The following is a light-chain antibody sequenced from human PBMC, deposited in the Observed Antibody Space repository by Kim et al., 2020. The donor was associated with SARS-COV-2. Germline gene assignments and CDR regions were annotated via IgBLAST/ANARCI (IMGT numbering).Light chain of an antibody. V-gene: IGLV2-14*01. CDR3: SSYTTSYTYV. Sequence: QSALTQPASVSGSPGQSITISCTGTNSDVGVYEYVSWYQQNPGKAPKLVIYAVTKRPSGVSNRFSGSKSGNTASLTISGLQAEDEADYYCSSYTTSYTYVFGTGTKVTVL. CDR1: NSDVGVYEY. CDR2: AVT. J-gene: IGLJ1*01.